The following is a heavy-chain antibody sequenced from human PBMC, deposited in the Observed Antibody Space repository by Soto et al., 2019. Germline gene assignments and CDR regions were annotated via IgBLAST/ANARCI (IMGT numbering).Heavy chain of an antibody. CDR1: GYTFTSYA. J-gene: IGHJ4*02. D-gene: IGHD2-2*01. Sequence: QVQLVQSGAEVKKPGASVKVSCKASGYTFTSYAMHWVRQAPGQRLEWMGWINAGNGNTKYSQKFQGRVTITRDTSASTAYMELSSLRSEDTAVYYCARGATEYQLLYYFDYCGQGTLVTVSS. V-gene: IGHV1-3*01. CDR3: ARGATEYQLLYYFDY. CDR2: INAGNGNT.